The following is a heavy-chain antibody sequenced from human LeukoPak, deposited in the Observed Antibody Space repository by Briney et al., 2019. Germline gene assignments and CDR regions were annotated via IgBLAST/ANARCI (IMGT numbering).Heavy chain of an antibody. D-gene: IGHD4-17*01. V-gene: IGHV3-49*04. J-gene: IGHJ4*02. CDR3: TRAVTYYFDY. CDR1: GFTFGGYA. CDR2: IRSKAYGGTT. Sequence: GGSLRLSCTASGFTFGGYAMSWVRQAPGKGLEWVGFIRSKAYGGTTEYAASVKGRFTISRDDSKSIAYLQMNSLKTEDTAVYYCTRAVTYYFDYWGQGTLVTVSS.